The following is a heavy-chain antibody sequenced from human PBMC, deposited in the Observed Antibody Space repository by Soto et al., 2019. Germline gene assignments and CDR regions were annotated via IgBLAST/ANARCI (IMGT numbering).Heavy chain of an antibody. J-gene: IGHJ4*02. CDR1: GFTFSTYA. D-gene: IGHD3-3*01. CDR3: ADGGEWSFNFVY. V-gene: IGHV3-23*04. Sequence: EVQLVESGGGLVKPGGSLRLSCAASGFTFSTYAMSWVRQAPGKGLEWVSGISVSGGNTYYADSVKGRFTISRDNSKNTLYLQMNNLRAEDTAVYFCADGGEWSFNFVYWGQGTLVTVSS. CDR2: ISVSGGNT.